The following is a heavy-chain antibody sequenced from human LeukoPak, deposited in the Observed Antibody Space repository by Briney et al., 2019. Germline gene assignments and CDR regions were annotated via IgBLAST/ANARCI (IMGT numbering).Heavy chain of an antibody. CDR3: TRGRYSSGWYGAFDY. CDR2: IRSKAYGGTT. V-gene: IGHV3-49*03. D-gene: IGHD6-19*01. J-gene: IGHJ4*02. Sequence: GGSLRLSCTASGFTFGDNAMSWFRQAPGKGLEWVGFIRSKAYGGTTEYAASVKGRFTISRDDSKSIAYLQMNSLKTEDTAVYYCTRGRYSSGWYGAFDYWGQGTLVTVSS. CDR1: GFTFGDNA.